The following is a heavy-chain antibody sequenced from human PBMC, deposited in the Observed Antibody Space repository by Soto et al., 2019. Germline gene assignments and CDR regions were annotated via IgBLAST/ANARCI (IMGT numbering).Heavy chain of an antibody. Sequence: SETLALTCAVSGGSISSGGYSWSWIRQLPGKGLEWIGYIYHSGSTYYNPSLKSRVTISVDRSKNQFSLKLSSVTAADTAVYYCARSNDYGDLNPFDYWGQGTLVTVSS. J-gene: IGHJ4*02. D-gene: IGHD4-17*01. CDR2: IYHSGST. V-gene: IGHV4-30-2*01. CDR3: ARSNDYGDLNPFDY. CDR1: GGSISSGGYS.